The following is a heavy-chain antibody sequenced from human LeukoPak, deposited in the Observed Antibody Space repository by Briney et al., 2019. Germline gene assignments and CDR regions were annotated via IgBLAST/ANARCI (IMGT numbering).Heavy chain of an antibody. CDR3: ARREGYSFGYDY. CDR2: IYYSGST. V-gene: IGHV4-39*01. Sequence: PSETLSLTCTVSGGSISSSSYYWGWIRQPPGKGLEWIGSIYYSGSTYYNPSLKSRVTISVDTSKNQFSLKLSSVPAADTAVYYCARREGYSFGYDYWGQGTLVTVSS. CDR1: GGSISSSSYY. D-gene: IGHD5-18*01. J-gene: IGHJ4*02.